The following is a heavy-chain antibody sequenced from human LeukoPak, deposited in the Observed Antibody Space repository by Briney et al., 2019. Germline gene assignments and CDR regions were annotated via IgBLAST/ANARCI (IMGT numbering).Heavy chain of an antibody. Sequence: PSETLSLTCAVYGGSFSGYYCSWIRQPPGKGLEWIGEINHSGSTNYNPSLKSRVTISVDTSKNQFSLKLSSVTAADTAVYYCARGYDAFDIWGQGTMVTVSS. CDR1: GGSFSGYY. CDR2: INHSGST. J-gene: IGHJ3*02. V-gene: IGHV4-34*01. CDR3: ARGYDAFDI.